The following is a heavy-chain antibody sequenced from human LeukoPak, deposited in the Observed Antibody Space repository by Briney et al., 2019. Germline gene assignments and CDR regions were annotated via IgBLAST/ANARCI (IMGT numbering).Heavy chain of an antibody. CDR2: TYTSGNT. Sequence: PETLSLTCSVSGVSISSSHWSWIRQPVGKGLEWIGRTYTSGNTYYKPSLKSRVTISVDTSKNQFSLKLSSVTAADTAVYYCARSTYSSSWDWGQGTLVTVSS. V-gene: IGHV4-4*07. J-gene: IGHJ4*02. CDR3: ARSTYSSSWD. CDR1: GVSISSSH. D-gene: IGHD6-13*01.